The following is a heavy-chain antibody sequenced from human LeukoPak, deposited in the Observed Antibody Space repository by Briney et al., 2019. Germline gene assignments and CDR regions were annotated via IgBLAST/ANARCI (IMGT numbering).Heavy chain of an antibody. V-gene: IGHV3-23*01. D-gene: IGHD3-22*01. CDR2: ISANRDTT. CDR1: GFTFSNYA. Sequence: PGGSLRLSCAASGFTFSNYAMNWVRQAPGKGLEWVSGISANRDTTYYVDSVRGRFTMSRYNSKNSEFLQMNRLRDADTAVYYCVKDFWPARDGGGYYSPFEYWGEGTLVTVSS. J-gene: IGHJ4*02. CDR3: VKDFWPARDGGGYYSPFEY.